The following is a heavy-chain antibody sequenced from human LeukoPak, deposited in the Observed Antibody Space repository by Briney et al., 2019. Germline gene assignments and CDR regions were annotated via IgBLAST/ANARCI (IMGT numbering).Heavy chain of an antibody. D-gene: IGHD6-13*01. V-gene: IGHV1-18*01. CDR2: ISAYNGNT. J-gene: IGHJ5*02. CDR3: ARDQETGYSSSWYSFNWFDP. Sequence: ASVNVSCKASGYTFTSYGISWVRQAPGQGLEWMGWISAYNGNTNYEQKLQGRVTMTPDTSTSTAYKELRSLRSDDTAVYYCARDQETGYSSSWYSFNWFDPWGQGTLVTVSS. CDR1: GYTFTSYG.